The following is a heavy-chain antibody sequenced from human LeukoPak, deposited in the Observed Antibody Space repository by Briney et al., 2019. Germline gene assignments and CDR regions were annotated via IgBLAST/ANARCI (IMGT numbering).Heavy chain of an antibody. D-gene: IGHD3-22*01. CDR3: ARLYYYDSSGYYYLGYFDY. Sequence: GGSLRLSCAASGFTFSSYWMSWVRQAPGKGLEWVANIKQDGSEKYYVDSVKGRFTISRDNAKNSLYLQMNSLRAEDTAVYYYARLYYYDSSGYYYLGYFDYWGQGTLVTVSS. CDR1: GFTFSSYW. V-gene: IGHV3-7*01. CDR2: IKQDGSEK. J-gene: IGHJ4*02.